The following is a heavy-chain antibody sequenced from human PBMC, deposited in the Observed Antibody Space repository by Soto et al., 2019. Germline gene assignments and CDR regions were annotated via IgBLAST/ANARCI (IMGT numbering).Heavy chain of an antibody. CDR3: AHRRGCSGVRCQIWFDP. V-gene: IGHV2-5*02. CDR2: IFWDDDK. Sequence: QITLKESGPALAQPTQTLTLTCTFSGFSLTTAGVGVGWIRQPPGKALEWLAIIFWDDDKRYSPSLKNRLTITKDTSKNHVVLTMTNVDPVDTATYYCAHRRGCSGVRCQIWFDPWGQGTLVTVSS. J-gene: IGHJ5*02. D-gene: IGHD2-15*01. CDR1: GFSLTTAGVG.